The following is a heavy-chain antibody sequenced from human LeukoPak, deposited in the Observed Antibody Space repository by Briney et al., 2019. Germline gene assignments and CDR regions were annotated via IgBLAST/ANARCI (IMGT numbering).Heavy chain of an antibody. D-gene: IGHD3-16*01. CDR1: GGSISSYY. CDR3: ARGGDTENWFDP. V-gene: IGHV4-59*01. Sequence: SETLSLTCTVSGGSISSYYWSWIRQPPGKGLEWIGYIYYSGSTNYNPSLKSRVTISVDTSKNQFSLKLSSVTAAATAAYYCARGGDTENWFDPWGQGTLVTVSS. CDR2: IYYSGST. J-gene: IGHJ5*02.